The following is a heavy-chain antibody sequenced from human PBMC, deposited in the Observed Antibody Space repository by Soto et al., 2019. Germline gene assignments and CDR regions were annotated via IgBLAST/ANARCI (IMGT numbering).Heavy chain of an antibody. CDR2: ITVGDVT. Sequence: EVQLVDSGGGLVQPGGSLRLSCAASGFSVSNYHMNWVRQAPGKGPEWVSIITVGDVTYYADSVKGRFTISRDISRNTVYLQMNSLRGDDTAVYYCAGGCDYSKGGDHWGQGTLVIVSS. V-gene: IGHV3-66*01. CDR1: GFSVSNYH. CDR3: AGGCDYSKGGDH. J-gene: IGHJ4*02. D-gene: IGHD4-4*01.